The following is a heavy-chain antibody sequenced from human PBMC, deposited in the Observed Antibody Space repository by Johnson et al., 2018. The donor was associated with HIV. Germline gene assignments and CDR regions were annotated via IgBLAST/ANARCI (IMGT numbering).Heavy chain of an antibody. D-gene: IGHD7-27*01. J-gene: IGHJ3*02. CDR2: ISYDGGNK. V-gene: IGHV3-30*04. CDR3: ARDLDWGRQSGAFDI. Sequence: QVQLVESGGGVVRPGRSLRLSCAASGFTFSSYALYWVRQVPGKGLEWVATISYDGGNKYYADSVKGRFTISRDNSKNTLFLQINSLRAEDTALYYCARDLDWGRQSGAFDIWGQGTMVTVSS. CDR1: GFTFSSYA.